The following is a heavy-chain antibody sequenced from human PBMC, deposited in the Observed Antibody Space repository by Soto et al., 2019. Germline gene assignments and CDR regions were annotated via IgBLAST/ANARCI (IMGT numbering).Heavy chain of an antibody. CDR3: ARGNSSGWYGYYYYYGMDV. CDR1: GGTFSSYA. CDR2: IIPIFGTA. D-gene: IGHD6-19*01. J-gene: IGHJ6*02. Sequence: QVQLVQSGAEVKKPGSSVKVSCKASGGTFSSYAISWVRQAPGQGLEWMGGIIPIFGTANYAQKFQGRVTITAYESTSTAYMELSSLRSEDTAVYYCARGNSSGWYGYYYYYGMDVWGQGTTVTVSS. V-gene: IGHV1-69*01.